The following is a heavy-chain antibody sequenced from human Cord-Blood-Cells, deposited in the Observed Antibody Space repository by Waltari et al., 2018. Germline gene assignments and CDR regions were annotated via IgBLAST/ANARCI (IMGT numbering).Heavy chain of an antibody. J-gene: IGHJ6*02. Sequence: QVQLQQWGAGLLKPSETLSLTCAVYGGSFSGYYWSWIRQPPGKGLEWIGEINNSGSTNYNPSLKSRVTISVDTSKNQFSLKLSSVTAADTAVYYCARSRLDSSSWYYYYYGMDVWGQGTTVTVSS. D-gene: IGHD6-13*01. CDR1: GGSFSGYY. V-gene: IGHV4-34*01. CDR2: INNSGST. CDR3: ARSRLDSSSWYYYYYGMDV.